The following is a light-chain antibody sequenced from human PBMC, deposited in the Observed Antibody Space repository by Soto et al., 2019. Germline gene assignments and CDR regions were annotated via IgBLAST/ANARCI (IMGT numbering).Light chain of an antibody. V-gene: IGLV2-11*01. CDR1: SSDVGGYNY. CDR2: DVS. J-gene: IGLJ1*01. Sequence: QSALTQPRSVSGSPGQSVTISCTGTSSDVGGYNYVSWYQQHPGKAPKLMIYDVSKRPSGVPDRFSGSKSGNTASLTISGLQAEDEADYYCCSYAGSYTHYVFGTGTKRTVL. CDR3: CSYAGSYTHYV.